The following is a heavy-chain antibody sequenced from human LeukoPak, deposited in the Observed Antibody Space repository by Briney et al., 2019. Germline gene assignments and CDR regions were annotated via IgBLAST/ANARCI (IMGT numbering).Heavy chain of an antibody. CDR1: GYSFTSYW. V-gene: IGHV5-51*01. J-gene: IGHJ6*03. Sequence: GESLKISCKGSGYSFTSYWIGWVRQMPGKGLEWMGIIYPGDSDTRYSPSFQGQVTLSADKSINTAYLQWSSLRASDTAMYYCARQGAAGKYYYYYIDVWGKGTTVTVSS. D-gene: IGHD6-13*01. CDR2: IYPGDSDT. CDR3: ARQGAAGKYYYYYIDV.